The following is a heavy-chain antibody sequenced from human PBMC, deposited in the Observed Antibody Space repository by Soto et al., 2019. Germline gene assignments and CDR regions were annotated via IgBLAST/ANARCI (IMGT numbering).Heavy chain of an antibody. CDR2: ISGSGGST. D-gene: IGHD3-22*01. Sequence: PGGSLRLSCAASGFTFSSYAMSWVRQAPGKGLEWVSAISGSGGSTYYADSVKGRFTISRDNSKNTLYLQMNSLRAEDTAVYYCAKGDSILDYDSSGYYTAPFDYCGQGTLVTVSS. V-gene: IGHV3-23*01. J-gene: IGHJ4*02. CDR1: GFTFSSYA. CDR3: AKGDSILDYDSSGYYTAPFDY.